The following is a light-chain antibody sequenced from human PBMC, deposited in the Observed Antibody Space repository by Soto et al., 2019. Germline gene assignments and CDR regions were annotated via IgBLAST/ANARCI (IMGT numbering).Light chain of an antibody. CDR1: QRVSSTY. CDR3: QQYDNLPIT. V-gene: IGKV3-20*01. Sequence: EIVLTQSPGTLSLSPGERATLSCRANQRVSSTYLAWYQQKPGQAPRLLISGASYRATGIPDRFSGSGSGPDFTLTISRLEPEDFAVYYCQQYDNLPITFGQGTRLEIK. J-gene: IGKJ5*01. CDR2: GAS.